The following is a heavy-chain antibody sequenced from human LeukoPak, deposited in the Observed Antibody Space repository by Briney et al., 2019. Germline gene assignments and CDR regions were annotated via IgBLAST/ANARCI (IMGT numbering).Heavy chain of an antibody. V-gene: IGHV4-34*01. Sequence: PSETLSLTCVVYGGSFSGYYWSWIRQPPGKGLEWIGEINHSGSTNYNPSLKSRVTISVDTSKNQFSLKLSSVTAADTAVYYCARGRPLYDILTGYRIFDYWGQGTLVTVSS. CDR3: ARGRPLYDILTGYRIFDY. CDR2: INHSGST. CDR1: GGSFSGYY. D-gene: IGHD3-9*01. J-gene: IGHJ4*02.